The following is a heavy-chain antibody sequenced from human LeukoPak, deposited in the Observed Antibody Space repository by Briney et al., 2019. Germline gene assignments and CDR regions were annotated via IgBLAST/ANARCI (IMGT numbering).Heavy chain of an antibody. V-gene: IGHV3-30*02. CDR3: ARDLTVTTKENVYYYYGMDV. D-gene: IGHD4-17*01. CDR2: IRYDGSNK. J-gene: IGHJ6*02. CDR1: GFTFSSYG. Sequence: GGSLRLSWAASGFTFSSYGMHWVRQAPGKGLEWVAFIRYDGSNKYYADSVKGRFTISRDNAKNSLYLQMNSLRAEDTAVYYCARDLTVTTKENVYYYYGMDVWGQGTTVTVSS.